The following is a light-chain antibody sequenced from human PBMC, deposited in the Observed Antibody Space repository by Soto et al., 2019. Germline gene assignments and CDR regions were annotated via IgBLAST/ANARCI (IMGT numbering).Light chain of an antibody. Sequence: ALTQPPSVSGSPGQSVTISCTGTSSYVGSYNRVSWYQQPPGTAPKLMIYEVNNRPSGVPDRFSGSKSGNTASLTISGLQAEDEADYYCSSYTSTSTYVFGTGTKVTVL. J-gene: IGLJ1*01. CDR3: SSYTSTSTYV. CDR1: SSYVGSYNR. CDR2: EVN. V-gene: IGLV2-18*02.